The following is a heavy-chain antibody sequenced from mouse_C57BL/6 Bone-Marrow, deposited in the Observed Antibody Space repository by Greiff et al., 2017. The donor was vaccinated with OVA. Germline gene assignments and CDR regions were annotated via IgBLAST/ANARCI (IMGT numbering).Heavy chain of an antibody. CDR2: IYPGGGYT. CDR3: ARRSYSNPFAY. Sequence: QVQLKESGAELVRPGTSVKMSCKASGYTFTNYWIGWAKQRPGHGLEWIGDIYPGGGYTNYNEKFKGKATLTVDKSSSTAYMQLSSLTSEDSAVYYCARRSYSNPFAYWGQGTLVTVSA. D-gene: IGHD2-5*01. CDR1: GYTFTNYW. J-gene: IGHJ3*01. V-gene: IGHV1-63*01.